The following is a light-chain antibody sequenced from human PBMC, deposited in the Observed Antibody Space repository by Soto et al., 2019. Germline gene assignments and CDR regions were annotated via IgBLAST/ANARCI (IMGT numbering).Light chain of an antibody. Sequence: DIVMTQSPDSLAVSLGERATINCKSSQSVLYSSNNKNYLAWYQQKPGQPPKLLIYWASTRESGVPDRFSGSESGTDFTLTISSLQAEDVAVYYCQQYYRPWTFGQGPKVEIK. CDR1: QSVLYSSNNKNY. CDR2: WAS. CDR3: QQYYRPWT. J-gene: IGKJ1*01. V-gene: IGKV4-1*01.